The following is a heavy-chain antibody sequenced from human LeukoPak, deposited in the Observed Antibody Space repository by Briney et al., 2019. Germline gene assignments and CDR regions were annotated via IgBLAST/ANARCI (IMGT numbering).Heavy chain of an antibody. D-gene: IGHD6-6*01. CDR1: GGTFSSYA. Sequence: SVKVSCKASGGTFSSYAISWVRQAPGQGLEWMGGIIPIFGTANYAQKFQGRVTITADKSTSTAYMELSSLRSEDAAVYYCARGRGSSGVLGYWGQGTLVTVSS. CDR2: IIPIFGTA. J-gene: IGHJ4*02. CDR3: ARGRGSSGVLGY. V-gene: IGHV1-69*06.